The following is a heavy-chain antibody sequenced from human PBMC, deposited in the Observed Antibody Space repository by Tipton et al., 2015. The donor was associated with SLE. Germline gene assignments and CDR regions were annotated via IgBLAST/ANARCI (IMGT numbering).Heavy chain of an antibody. CDR2: IRYDGSNK. V-gene: IGHV3-30*02. CDR1: GFKVGSFG. J-gene: IGHJ6*02. Sequence: SLRLSCVASGFKVGSFGMHWVRQAPGKGLEWVAFIRYDGSNKYYADSVKGRFTISRDNSKNTLYLQMNSLRAEDTAVYYCAKDGGSWVNYYYGMDVWGQGTTVAVSS. CDR3: AKDGGSWVNYYYGMDV. D-gene: IGHD6-13*01.